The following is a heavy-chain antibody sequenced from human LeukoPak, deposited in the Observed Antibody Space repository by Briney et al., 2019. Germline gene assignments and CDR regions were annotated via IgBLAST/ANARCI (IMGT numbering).Heavy chain of an antibody. D-gene: IGHD2-15*01. V-gene: IGHV3-15*01. Sequence: KSGGSLRLSCAASGFTFSDSWMSWVRQAPGEGLESVGRIKSKSEGGTIDFAAPVKGRFTISRDDSTKTLYLQMNSLKTEDTGVYYCTSGGGTMDFWGQGTLVTVSS. CDR2: IKSKSEGGTI. CDR3: TSGGGTMDF. J-gene: IGHJ4*02. CDR1: GFTFSDSW.